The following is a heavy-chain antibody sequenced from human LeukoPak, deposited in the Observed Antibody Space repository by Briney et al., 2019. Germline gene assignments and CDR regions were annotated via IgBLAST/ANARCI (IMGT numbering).Heavy chain of an antibody. J-gene: IGHJ4*02. D-gene: IGHD6-13*01. CDR3: ARDPGASGHSSSWYLGTN. CDR2: IKPESGGT. Sequence: ASVKVSCKASGYTFTTYYVHWVRQAPGQGLEYMGIIKPESGGTNYAQKFQGRVAMTRDTSTSTVYMELSSLRSEDTAVYYCARDPGASGHSSSWYLGTNWGQGTLVTVSS. CDR1: GYTFTTYY. V-gene: IGHV1-46*01.